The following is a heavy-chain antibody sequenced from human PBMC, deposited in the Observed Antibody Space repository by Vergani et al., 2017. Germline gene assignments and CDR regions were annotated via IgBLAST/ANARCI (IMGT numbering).Heavy chain of an antibody. J-gene: IGHJ5*02. V-gene: IGHV3-48*04. Sequence: EVQLLESGGGLVQPGGSLRLSCAASGFTFSSYAMSWVRQAPGKGLEWVSYISSSGSTIYYADSVKGRFTISRDNAKNSLYLQMNSLRAEDTAVYYCAREVAAAGPFGWFDPWGQGTLVTVSS. CDR2: ISSSGSTI. CDR1: GFTFSSYA. CDR3: AREVAAAGPFGWFDP. D-gene: IGHD6-13*01.